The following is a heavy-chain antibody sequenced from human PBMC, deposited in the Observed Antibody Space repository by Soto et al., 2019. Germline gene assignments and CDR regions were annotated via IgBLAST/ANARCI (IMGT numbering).Heavy chain of an antibody. V-gene: IGHV4-34*01. Sequence: PSETLSLTCAVYGGSFSGYYWTWIRQPPGTGLEWIGEINHSGSTNYNPSLKSRVTISVDTSKNQFSLKLSSVTAADTAVYYCAREGWLQSTRWFDPWGQGTLVTVSS. CDR3: AREGWLQSTRWFDP. CDR1: GGSFSGYY. CDR2: INHSGST. D-gene: IGHD5-12*01. J-gene: IGHJ5*02.